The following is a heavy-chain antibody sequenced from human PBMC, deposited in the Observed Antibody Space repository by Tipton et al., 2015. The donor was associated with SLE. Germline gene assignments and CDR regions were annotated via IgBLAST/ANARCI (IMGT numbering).Heavy chain of an antibody. Sequence: SLRLSCAASGFTFSSYWMSWVRQAPGKGLEWVANIKQDGSEKYYVDSVKGRFTISRDNAKNSPYLQMNSLRAEDTAVYYCARDGLPSYYYDSSGYLGYWGQGTLVTVSS. D-gene: IGHD3-22*01. V-gene: IGHV3-7*01. J-gene: IGHJ4*02. CDR3: ARDGLPSYYYDSSGYLGY. CDR2: IKQDGSEK. CDR1: GFTFSSYW.